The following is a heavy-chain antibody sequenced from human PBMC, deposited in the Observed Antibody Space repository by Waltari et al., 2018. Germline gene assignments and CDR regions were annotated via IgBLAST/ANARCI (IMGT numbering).Heavy chain of an antibody. CDR3: ARGDGTGKYGY. D-gene: IGHD1-1*01. V-gene: IGHV4-34*02. CDR2: TTDSERT. CDR1: GGSFRGYY. Sequence: QVQLQQWGAGLLKPSETLSLTCAVYGGSFRGYYWSWIRQPPGKGLKWIGKTTDSERTKYNPSLKSRISISVDTSKNQFSLTVFSVTAADAAVYYCARGDGTGKYGYWGQGTRVTVSS. J-gene: IGHJ4*02.